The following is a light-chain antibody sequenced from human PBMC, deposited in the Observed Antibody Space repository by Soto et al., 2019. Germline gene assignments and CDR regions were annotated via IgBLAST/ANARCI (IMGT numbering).Light chain of an antibody. Sequence: QSVLTQPPSASGTPGQRVTISCSGSSSNIGGNSVHWYRQIPGTAPKLLIYTNSQRPSGVPDRFSGSKSGTSASLAISGLQSEDEADYYCAAWDDSLNGCVFGTGTQLTVL. CDR2: TNS. V-gene: IGLV1-44*01. J-gene: IGLJ1*01. CDR1: SSNIGGNS. CDR3: AAWDDSLNGCV.